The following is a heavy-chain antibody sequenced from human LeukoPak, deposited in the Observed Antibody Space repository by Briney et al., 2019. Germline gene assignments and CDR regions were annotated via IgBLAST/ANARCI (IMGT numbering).Heavy chain of an antibody. CDR2: MNPNSGNT. D-gene: IGHD3-22*01. CDR3: ARGAGATYYYDSSGYYYFDY. CDR1: GYTFTSYD. V-gene: IGHV1-8*01. J-gene: IGHJ4*02. Sequence: ASVKVSCKASGYTFTSYDINWVRQATGQGLEWMGWMNPNSGNTGYAQKFQGRVTMTRNTSISTAYMELSSLRSEDTAVYYCARGAGATYYYDSSGYYYFDYWGQGTLVTVSS.